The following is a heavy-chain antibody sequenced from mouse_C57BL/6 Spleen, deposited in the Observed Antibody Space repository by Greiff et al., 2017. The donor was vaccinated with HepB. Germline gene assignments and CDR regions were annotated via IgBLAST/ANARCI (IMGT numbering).Heavy chain of an antibody. V-gene: IGHV1-26*01. J-gene: IGHJ1*03. CDR3: AQTPYYGSSYWYFDV. Sequence: EVQLQQSGPELVKPGASVKISCKASGYTFTDYYMNWVKQSHGKSLEWIGDINPNNGGTSYNQKFKGKATLTVDKSSSTAYMELRSLTSEDSAVYYCAQTPYYGSSYWYFDVWGTGTTVTVSS. CDR2: INPNNGGT. D-gene: IGHD1-1*01. CDR1: GYTFTDYY.